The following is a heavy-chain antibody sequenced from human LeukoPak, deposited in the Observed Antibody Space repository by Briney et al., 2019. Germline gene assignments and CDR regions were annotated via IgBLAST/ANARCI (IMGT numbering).Heavy chain of an antibody. V-gene: IGHV6-1*01. J-gene: IGHJ5*02. CDR1: GDIVSSNSVT. CDR2: TYYKSTWYN. D-gene: IGHD2-2*01. Sequence: SQTLSLTCAISGDIVSSNSVTWNWIRQSPSRGLEWLGRTYYKSTWYNDYAVSVRGRITVNPDTSKNQFSLHLNSVTPEDTAVYYCARRLTQYDCFDPWGQGILVTVSS. CDR3: ARRLTQYDCFDP.